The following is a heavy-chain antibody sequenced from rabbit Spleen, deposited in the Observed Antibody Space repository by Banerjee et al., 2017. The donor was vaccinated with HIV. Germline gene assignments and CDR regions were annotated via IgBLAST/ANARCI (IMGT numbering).Heavy chain of an antibody. V-gene: IGHV1S47*01. CDR1: GFTIRTNA. D-gene: IGHD2-1*01. J-gene: IGHJ4*01. CDR3: ARDGVGGRYFGL. Sequence: QEQLGGSRGGLVQPGESLTLPGKASGFTIRTNAASWVRQAPGKGLEWIGYSVPVFGITDYANWVRGRISSTRENNQITVFMQMTRLAAAATDSYFCARDGVGGRYFGLWGQGTLVTVS. CDR2: SVPVFGIT.